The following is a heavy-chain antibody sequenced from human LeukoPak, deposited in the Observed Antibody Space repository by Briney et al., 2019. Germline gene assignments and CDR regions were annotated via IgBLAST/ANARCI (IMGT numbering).Heavy chain of an antibody. CDR2: IYYSGST. D-gene: IGHD3-3*01. CDR3: ARHGVQLRFLEWLSPSHFDY. CDR1: GGSISSSSYY. J-gene: IGHJ4*02. V-gene: IGHV4-39*01. Sequence: PSETLSLTCTVSGGSISSSSYYWGWIRQPPGKGLEWIGSIYYSGSTYYNPSLKSRVTISVDTSKNQFSLKLSSVTAADTAVYYCARHGVQLRFLEWLSPSHFDYWGQGTLVTVSS.